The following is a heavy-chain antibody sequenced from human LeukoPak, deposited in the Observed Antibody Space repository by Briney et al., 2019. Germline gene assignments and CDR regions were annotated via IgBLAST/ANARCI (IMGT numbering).Heavy chain of an antibody. Sequence: GGSLRLSCSASGFTFNSNSMHWVRQAPGRGLEWVAVISYDGSKKYYADSVKGRFTLSRDNSQNTLYLQMNSLRAEDTAVYYCAKGTMVRGGTIDYWGQGTLVTVSS. V-gene: IGHV3-30-3*01. CDR3: AKGTMVRGGTIDY. D-gene: IGHD3-10*01. CDR1: GFTFNSNS. CDR2: ISYDGSKK. J-gene: IGHJ4*02.